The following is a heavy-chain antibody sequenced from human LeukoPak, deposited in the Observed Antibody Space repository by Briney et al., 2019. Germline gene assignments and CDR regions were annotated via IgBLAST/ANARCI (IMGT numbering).Heavy chain of an antibody. CDR2: INPNSGGT. Sequence: GASVKVSCKASGYTFTGYYMHWVRQAPGQGPEWMGWINPNSGGTNYAQKFQGWVTMTSDTSISTAYMELSRLRSDDTAVYYCARDLCLWSSTSCNPGDYWGQGTLVTVSS. V-gene: IGHV1-2*04. CDR3: ARDLCLWSSTSCNPGDY. CDR1: GYTFTGYY. D-gene: IGHD2-2*01. J-gene: IGHJ4*02.